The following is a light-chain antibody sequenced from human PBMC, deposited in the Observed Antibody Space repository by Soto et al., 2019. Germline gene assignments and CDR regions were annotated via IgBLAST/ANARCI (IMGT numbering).Light chain of an antibody. J-gene: IGKJ1*01. CDR1: QFVSSR. CDR2: DPS. Sequence: EIVVTQSPATLSGSPGERVTLSCRASQFVSSRLAWYQQRPGQVPRLLIYDPSTRAPGISARVGGSGSGTAFTTTISTLQSEDFAVYYCQEYLQWPPGMVGQGTTVDMK. CDR3: QEYLQWPPGM. V-gene: IGKV3-15*01.